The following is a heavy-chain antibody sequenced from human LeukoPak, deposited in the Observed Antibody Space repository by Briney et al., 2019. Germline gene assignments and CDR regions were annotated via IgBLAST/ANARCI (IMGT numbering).Heavy chain of an antibody. J-gene: IGHJ4*02. D-gene: IGHD1-26*01. V-gene: IGHV3-30-3*01. CDR3: AKDWGQRGVGASLGH. CDR1: GFTFSSHA. CDR2: ISFDGSNK. Sequence: GGSLRLSCAASGFTFSSHAMVWVRRAPGKGLEWVSFISFDGSNKVHADSVMGRFTISRDNSKNTVDLQINSLRHEDTAVYYCAKDWGQRGVGASLGHWGQGTLVIVSS.